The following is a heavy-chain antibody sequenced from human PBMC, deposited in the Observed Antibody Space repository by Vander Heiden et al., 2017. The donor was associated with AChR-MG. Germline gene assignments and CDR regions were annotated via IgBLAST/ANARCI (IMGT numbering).Heavy chain of an antibody. V-gene: IGHV1-69*06. Sequence: QVQLVQSGAEVKKPGSSVKVSCKASGGTFSSYAISWVRQAPGQGLEWMGGIIPIFGTANYAQKLQGRVTMTADKSTSTAYMELSSLRSEDTAVYYCARDYDFWSGYLTTANYYYGMDVWGQGTTVTVSS. CDR1: GGTFSSYA. D-gene: IGHD3-3*01. CDR3: ARDYDFWSGYLTTANYYYGMDV. CDR2: IIPIFGTA. J-gene: IGHJ6*02.